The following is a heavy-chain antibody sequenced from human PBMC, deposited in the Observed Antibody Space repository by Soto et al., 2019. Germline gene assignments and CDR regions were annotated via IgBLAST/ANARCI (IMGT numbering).Heavy chain of an antibody. D-gene: IGHD2-15*01. CDR2: MNPNSGNT. V-gene: IGHV1-8*01. CDR3: ARLYCSGGSCYLDAFDI. Sequence: ASVKVSCKASGYTFTSYDINWVRQATGQGLEWMGWMNPNSGNTGYAQKFQGRVTMTRNTSISTAYMELSSLRSEDTAVYYCARLYCSGGSCYLDAFDIWGQGTMVTVSS. CDR1: GYTFTSYD. J-gene: IGHJ3*02.